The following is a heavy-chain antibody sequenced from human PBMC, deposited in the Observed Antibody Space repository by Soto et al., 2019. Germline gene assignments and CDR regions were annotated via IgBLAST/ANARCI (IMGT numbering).Heavy chain of an antibody. J-gene: IGHJ4*02. D-gene: IGHD3-16*01. CDR3: ATYQAGSMIDF. CDR2: SYYGGGT. V-gene: IGHV4-39*01. Sequence: PSETLSLTCTDSGGSISSSSYYWGWIRQPPGKGLEWIRSSYYGGGTHYNPSLKSRVTISVETSKNQLSLKLSSVTAADTAVYYCATYQAGSMIDFWGQGTLVTVSS. CDR1: GGSISSSSYY.